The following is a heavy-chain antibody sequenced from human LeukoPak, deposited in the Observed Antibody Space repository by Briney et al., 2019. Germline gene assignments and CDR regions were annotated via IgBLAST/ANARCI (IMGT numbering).Heavy chain of an antibody. CDR1: GGSFSGYY. CDR2: INHSGST. V-gene: IGHV4-34*01. Sequence: SETLSLTCAVYGGSFSGYYWSWIRQPPGKGLEWIGEINHSGSTNYNPSLKSRVTISADTSKNQFSLKLSSVTAADTAVYYCARAITIFGVVINAGAFDIWGQGTMVTVSS. CDR3: ARAITIFGVVINAGAFDI. J-gene: IGHJ3*02. D-gene: IGHD3-3*01.